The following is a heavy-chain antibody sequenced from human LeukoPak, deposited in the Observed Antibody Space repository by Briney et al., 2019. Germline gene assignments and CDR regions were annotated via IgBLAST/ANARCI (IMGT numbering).Heavy chain of an antibody. V-gene: IGHV1-69*04. J-gene: IGHJ4*02. Sequence: ASVKVSCKASGGTFSSYAISWVRQAPGQGLEWMGRIIPIFGIANYAQKFQGRVTITADKSTSTAYMELSSLRSEDTAVYHCARDPDDSSGYYYDNFDYWGQGTLVTVSS. CDR2: IIPIFGIA. CDR1: GGTFSSYA. CDR3: ARDPDDSSGYYYDNFDY. D-gene: IGHD3-22*01.